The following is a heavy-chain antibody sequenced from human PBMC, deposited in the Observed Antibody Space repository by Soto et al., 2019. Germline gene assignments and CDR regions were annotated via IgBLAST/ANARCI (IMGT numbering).Heavy chain of an antibody. CDR2: IYTSGPT. J-gene: IGHJ4*02. CDR1: GGSISDLY. V-gene: IGHV4-59*11. CDR3: MRALMVPLPFDY. Sequence: QVQLQESGPGLVKPSETLSLTCTVSGGSISDLYWTWIRQPPGKGLEWIGYIYTSGPTNYNPSLRLRVTISVDTAKQHVSLKLTSVTEADSAVYFCMRALMVPLPFDYRGQGPLVIVSS. D-gene: IGHD3-10*01.